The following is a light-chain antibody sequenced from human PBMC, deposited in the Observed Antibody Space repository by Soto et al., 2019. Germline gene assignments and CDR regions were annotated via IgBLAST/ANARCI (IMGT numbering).Light chain of an antibody. CDR3: QQYNEFQYT. CDR1: QSISSW. Sequence: DIQMTQSPSSLSASVGDRVTITCRASQSISSWLAWYQQKPGQDPKLLIYKATNFQTGVASRFSGSGSGTEFSLTISGLQPDDFAVYYCQQYNEFQYTFGQGTRLDI. V-gene: IGKV1-5*03. J-gene: IGKJ2*01. CDR2: KAT.